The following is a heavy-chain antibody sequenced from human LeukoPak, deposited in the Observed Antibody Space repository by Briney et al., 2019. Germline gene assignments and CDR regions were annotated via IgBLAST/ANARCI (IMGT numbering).Heavy chain of an antibody. J-gene: IGHJ6*03. CDR2: IYYSGST. Sequence: SETLSLTCTASGCTISSYSMHWIRQPPGKGLEWIGYIYYSGSTNYNPSLKSRVTISVDTSKNQFSLKLSSVTAADTAVYYCTSGSYSFYYMDVWGKGTTVTVSS. V-gene: IGHV4-59*01. CDR3: TSGSYSFYYMDV. CDR1: GCTISSYS. D-gene: IGHD1-26*01.